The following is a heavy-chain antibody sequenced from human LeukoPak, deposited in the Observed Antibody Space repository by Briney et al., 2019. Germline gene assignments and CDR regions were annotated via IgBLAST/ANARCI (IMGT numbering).Heavy chain of an antibody. J-gene: IGHJ4*02. CDR3: ARLRISTWYYLDY. Sequence: GESLKISCKASGYTFTNYWIGWVRQMPGKGLEYMGTIYPGDSATRYSPSFQGQVTISADKSISTAYLQWSSLKASDTAIYYCARLRISTWYYLDYWGQGSLVTVSS. V-gene: IGHV5-51*01. D-gene: IGHD6-13*01. CDR2: IYPGDSAT. CDR1: GYTFTNYW.